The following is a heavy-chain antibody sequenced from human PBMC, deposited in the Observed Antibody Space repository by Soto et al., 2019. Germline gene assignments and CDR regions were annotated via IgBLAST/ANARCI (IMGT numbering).Heavy chain of an antibody. Sequence: EVQLLESGGDLVQPGGSLRLSCAASGFTFSTYAMGWVRQAPGKGLEWVSSISGSGGSTYYADSVKGRFTISRDNSKNTLYLQMNSLRAEDTAVYYCATPYQPFDYWGQGTLVTVSS. J-gene: IGHJ4*02. CDR3: ATPYQPFDY. V-gene: IGHV3-23*01. CDR2: ISGSGGST. CDR1: GFTFSTYA. D-gene: IGHD2-2*01.